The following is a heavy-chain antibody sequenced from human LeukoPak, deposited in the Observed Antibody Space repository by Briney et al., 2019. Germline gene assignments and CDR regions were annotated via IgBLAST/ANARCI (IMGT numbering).Heavy chain of an antibody. Sequence: GGSLRLSCAASGFTFSSYWMSWVRQAPGKGLEWVANIKQDGSEKYYVDSVKGRFTISRDNAKNSLYLQMNSLGAEDTAVYYCARETMPIAAAGTLDYWGQGTLVTVSS. CDR1: GFTFSSYW. CDR2: IKQDGSEK. J-gene: IGHJ4*02. D-gene: IGHD6-13*01. V-gene: IGHV3-7*03. CDR3: ARETMPIAAAGTLDY.